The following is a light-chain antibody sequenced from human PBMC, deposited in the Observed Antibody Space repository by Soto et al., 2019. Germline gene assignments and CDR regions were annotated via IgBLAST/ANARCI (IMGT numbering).Light chain of an antibody. Sequence: SYELTQPPSVSVSPGQTAKITCSGDALAIQYAYWYQQKPGQAPVLVIYKDSERPSGIPERFSGSSSGTRVTLTISEVQAEDEADYYRQSAESGGTPVIFGGGTKVTVL. CDR1: ALAIQY. V-gene: IGLV3-25*03. CDR2: KDS. J-gene: IGLJ2*01. CDR3: QSAESGGTPVI.